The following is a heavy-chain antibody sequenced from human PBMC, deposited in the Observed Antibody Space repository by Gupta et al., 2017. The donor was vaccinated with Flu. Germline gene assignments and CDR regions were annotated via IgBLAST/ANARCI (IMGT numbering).Heavy chain of an antibody. V-gene: IGHV1-2*02. D-gene: IGHD2-2*01. CDR2: INPNNGVT. CDR1: GYTFTDYY. Sequence: QVQVVQSGAEVKKLGASVKVSCKASGYTFTDYYIHWVRQAPGQGREWLGCINPNNGVTYDSQNFQGRVTMTRDTSISTACMELGRLTSDDTAVYYCARDPCTPCAGAWFDPWGQGTLFTVSS. J-gene: IGHJ5*02. CDR3: ARDPCTPCAGAWFDP.